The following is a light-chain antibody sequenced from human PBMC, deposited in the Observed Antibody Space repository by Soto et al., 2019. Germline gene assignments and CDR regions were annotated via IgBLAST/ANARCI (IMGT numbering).Light chain of an antibody. J-gene: IGLJ1*01. V-gene: IGLV2-14*01. CDR3: SSYTTSNTYV. Sequence: QSVLTQPASVSGYPGQSITISCTGRSSDVGGYNYVSWYQQHPGKAPKFTIYEVSRRPSGVSNRFSGSKSGNTASLTVSGLQAEDEADYYCSSYTTSNTYVFGTGTKVTVL. CDR2: EVS. CDR1: SSDVGGYNY.